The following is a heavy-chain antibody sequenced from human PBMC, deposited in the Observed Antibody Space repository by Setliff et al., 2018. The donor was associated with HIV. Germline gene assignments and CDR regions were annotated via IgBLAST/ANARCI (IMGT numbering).Heavy chain of an antibody. J-gene: IGHJ4*02. V-gene: IGHV3-49*04. CDR2: IRNKDYGETT. Sequence: GGSLRLSCTTSGFNFGDYGMSWVRQAPGKGLEWVSFIRNKDYGETTEYAASVKGRFTISRDDSNSIAYLQMSSLTTEDTAVYYCTRESGGKIDYWGQGTLVTVSS. CDR3: TRESGGKIDY. CDR1: GFNFGDYG. D-gene: IGHD2-15*01.